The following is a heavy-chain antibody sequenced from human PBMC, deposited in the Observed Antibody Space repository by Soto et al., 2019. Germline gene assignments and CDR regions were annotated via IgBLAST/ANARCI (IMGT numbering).Heavy chain of an antibody. CDR1: GFTFSHYG. J-gene: IGHJ6*02. V-gene: IGHV3-30*18. CDR3: AKDYGPVVVTAMGPVSADV. CDR2: ISYDGSNE. D-gene: IGHD2-21*02. Sequence: GGSLRLSCAASGFTFSHYGIHWVRQAPGKGLEWVAVISYDGSNEYYADSVKGRFTISKDNSKNMLYLQMNSLRAEDTAVYYCAKDYGPVVVTAMGPVSADVWGQGTTVTVSS.